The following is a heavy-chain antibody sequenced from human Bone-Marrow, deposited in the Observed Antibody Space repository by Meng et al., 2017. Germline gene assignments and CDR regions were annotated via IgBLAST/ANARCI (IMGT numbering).Heavy chain of an antibody. CDR3: ARDGRPHSSGWYSVGSGYFDY. V-gene: IGHV6-1*01. Sequence: SETLSLTCAISGDSVSSNSAAWNWIRQSPSRGLEWLGRTYYRSKWYNDYAVSVKSRITINPDTSKNQFSLQLNSVTPEDTAVYYCARDGRPHSSGWYSVGSGYFDYWGHGTLVTVSS. CDR1: GDSVSSNSAA. D-gene: IGHD6-19*01. CDR2: TYYRSKWYN. J-gene: IGHJ4*01.